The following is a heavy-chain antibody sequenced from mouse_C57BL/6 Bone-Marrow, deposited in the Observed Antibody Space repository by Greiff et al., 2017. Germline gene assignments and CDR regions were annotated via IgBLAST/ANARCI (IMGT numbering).Heavy chain of an antibody. CDR3: ARPLRYPCAY. CDR1: GYTFTSYW. CDR2: IHPNSGST. Sequence: QVQLQQPGAELVKPGASVKLSCKASGYTFTSYWMHWVKQRPGQGLEWIGMIHPNSGSTNYNEKFKSKATLTVDKSSSTAYMQLSSLTSEDSAVYYCARPLRYPCAYWGQGTLVTVSA. J-gene: IGHJ3*01. D-gene: IGHD1-1*01. V-gene: IGHV1-64*01.